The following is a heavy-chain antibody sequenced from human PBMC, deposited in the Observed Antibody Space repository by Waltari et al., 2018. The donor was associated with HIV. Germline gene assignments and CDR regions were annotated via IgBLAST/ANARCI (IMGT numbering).Heavy chain of an antibody. CDR3: ARTYFFEYSDYYATAFDL. J-gene: IGHJ3*01. CDR1: GYTFASYS. Sequence: QEHLIQSGSQVNKPGASVRVSCLASGYTFASYSMHCVRQSPGEGLEWLGPNSSRSAGTNYCQKFQGLVRITLSISLNTAYLDLRDLTSGDTAVYFCARTYFFEYSDYYATAFDLCGQGTTVIVSS. CDR2: NSSRSAGT. D-gene: IGHD3-16*01. V-gene: IGHV1-2*06.